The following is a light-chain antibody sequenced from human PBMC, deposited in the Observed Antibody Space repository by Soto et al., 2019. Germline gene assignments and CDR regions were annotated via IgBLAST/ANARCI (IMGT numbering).Light chain of an antibody. J-gene: IGKJ1*01. CDR1: QSVSSSY. Sequence: EIVLTQSPATLSLSPGERATLSCRTSQSVSSSYLAWYQQKPGQAPRLLIYGASSRATGIPARFSGSGSGTDFTLTISSLEPEDFAVYYCQQYGSSFPWTFGQGTKVDIK. CDR3: QQYGSSFPWT. CDR2: GAS. V-gene: IGKV3-20*01.